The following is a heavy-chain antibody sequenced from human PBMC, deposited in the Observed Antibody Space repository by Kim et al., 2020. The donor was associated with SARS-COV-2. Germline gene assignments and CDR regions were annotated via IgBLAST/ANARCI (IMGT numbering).Heavy chain of an antibody. Sequence: SETLSLTCIVSGGSISSGTYYWSWIRQPAGKGLEWIGRIYTSGSTNYNHSLESRVTISLDTSKSQLSLKLTSVIAADTALYYCARNKGTSDWYIDYWGQGTLVTVSS. J-gene: IGHJ4*02. V-gene: IGHV4-61*02. CDR1: GGSISSGTYY. D-gene: IGHD6-19*01. CDR3: ARNKGTSDWYIDY. CDR2: IYTSGST.